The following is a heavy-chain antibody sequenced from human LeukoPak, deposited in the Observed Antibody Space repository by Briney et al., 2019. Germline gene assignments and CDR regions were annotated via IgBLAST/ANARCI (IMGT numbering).Heavy chain of an antibody. CDR1: GASINTYY. CDR3: ARSRYGNTDTNYYMDV. J-gene: IGHJ6*03. CDR2: IYYSGST. V-gene: IGHV4-59*01. Sequence: SETLSLTCTVSGASINTYYWSWVRQPPGKGLEWIGYIYYSGSTNYNPSLKSRVTISVDTSKNQFSLRLNSVTAADTALYYCARSRYGNTDTNYYMDVWGKGTTVTVSS. D-gene: IGHD2/OR15-2a*01.